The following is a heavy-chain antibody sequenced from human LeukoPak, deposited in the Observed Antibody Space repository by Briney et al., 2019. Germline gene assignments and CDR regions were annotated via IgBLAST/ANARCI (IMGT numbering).Heavy chain of an antibody. CDR1: GFTVSSNY. Sequence: GGSLRLSCAASGFTVSSNYMSWVRQAPGKGLEWVSVIYSGGSTYYADSVKGRFTISRDNSKNTLYLQMNSLRAEDSAVYYCASQGGWYYFDYWGREPWSPSPQ. CDR3: ASQGGWYYFDY. CDR2: IYSGGST. V-gene: IGHV3-53*01. J-gene: IGHJ4*02. D-gene: IGHD2-15*01.